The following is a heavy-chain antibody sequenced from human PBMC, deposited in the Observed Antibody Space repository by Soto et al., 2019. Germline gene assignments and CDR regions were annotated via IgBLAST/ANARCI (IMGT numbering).Heavy chain of an antibody. CDR2: IYWDGER. CDR3: AHTRGGGNSACFDA. D-gene: IGHD2-21*02. Sequence: QITLKESGPSLLKPTQTLTLTCTFSGFSLTSGPAGVGWIRQPPGKALEWLAIIYWDGERRYSPSLKSRLTITKDTSKDQVVLTMTNMDHVDTGTYYCAHTRGGGNSACFDAWGQGTLVTVSS. CDR1: GFSLTSGPAG. J-gene: IGHJ5*02. V-gene: IGHV2-5*02.